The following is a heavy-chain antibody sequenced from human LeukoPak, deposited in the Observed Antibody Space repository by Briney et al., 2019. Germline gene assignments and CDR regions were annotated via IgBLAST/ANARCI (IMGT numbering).Heavy chain of an antibody. CDR1: GGTSNSHA. V-gene: IGHV1-69*04. D-gene: IGHD3-22*01. J-gene: IGHJ4*02. Sequence: SVKVSCKASGGTSNSHAISWVRQARGQGLEWMGRIIPNLGTTNRAQNFQDRVTLTADKSTNTAYMELTSLTPDDTAVYYCATTNDGGGYQWGDFFDFWGQGTLVTVSS. CDR2: IIPNLGTT. CDR3: ATTNDGGGYQWGDFFDF.